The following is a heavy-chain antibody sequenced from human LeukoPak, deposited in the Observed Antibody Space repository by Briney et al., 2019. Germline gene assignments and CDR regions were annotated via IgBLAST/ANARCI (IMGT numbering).Heavy chain of an antibody. CDR3: ASAYDRSGYLTGFDP. Sequence: PSETLSLTCTVSGGSISSGEYYWSWIRQPPGKGLEWIGYIYYGGSTYYNPSLKSRVTISVDTSKNQFSLKLSSVTAADTAVYYCASAYDRSGYLTGFDPWGQGTLVTVSS. CDR2: IYYGGST. J-gene: IGHJ5*02. CDR1: GGSISSGEYY. D-gene: IGHD3-22*01. V-gene: IGHV4-30-4*01.